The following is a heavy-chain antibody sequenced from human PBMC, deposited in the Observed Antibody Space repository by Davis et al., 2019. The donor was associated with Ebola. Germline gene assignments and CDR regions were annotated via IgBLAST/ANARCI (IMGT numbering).Heavy chain of an antibody. D-gene: IGHD2-2*02. Sequence: GESLKISCAASGFSYSSYAMSWVRPGPGKGLEWVANIKKDGSEKYYMDSVKGRFTISRDNAKNSLYLQVNSLGVDDTAVYYCAAGYRLDYWGQGTLVTVSS. CDR2: IKKDGSEK. CDR1: GFSYSSYA. CDR3: AAGYRLDY. V-gene: IGHV3-7*03. J-gene: IGHJ4*02.